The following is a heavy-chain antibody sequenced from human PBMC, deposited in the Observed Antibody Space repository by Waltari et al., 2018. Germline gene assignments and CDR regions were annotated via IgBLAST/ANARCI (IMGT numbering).Heavy chain of an antibody. D-gene: IGHD3-3*01. V-gene: IGHV3-15*01. CDR2: LYKNPDAEPP. CDR1: GFSSRNAW. CDR3: TIDSCVRSRGIFECFEY. Sequence: EVRLVESGGGLVKPGGSHRLACVISGFSSRNAWVNWVRQAPGQGLDWIGRLYKNPDAEPPANSAPVKDRFNISRATSEDTFYLEMTSLKTEDTGVYYCTIDSCVRSRGIFECFEYWGQGALVTVSS. J-gene: IGHJ4*02.